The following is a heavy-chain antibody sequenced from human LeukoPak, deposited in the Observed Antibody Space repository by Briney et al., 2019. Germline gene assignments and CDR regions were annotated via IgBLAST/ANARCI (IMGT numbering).Heavy chain of an antibody. CDR1: GFTFSRSA. J-gene: IGHJ4*02. Sequence: GTSLRLSCAASGFTFSRSAMHWVRQAPGRGLEWVALISYDGSNKYYADSVKGRFTISRDNSKNTLYLQMNSLRAEDTAVYYCAKDCSSSLANWGQGTLVTVSS. CDR2: ISYDGSNK. D-gene: IGHD6-13*01. V-gene: IGHV3-30*04. CDR3: AKDCSSSLAN.